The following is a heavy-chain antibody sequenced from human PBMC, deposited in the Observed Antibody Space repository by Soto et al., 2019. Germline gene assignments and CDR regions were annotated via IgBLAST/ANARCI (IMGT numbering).Heavy chain of an antibody. CDR3: ARRPATAFYYFAY. CDR2: IYYSGST. D-gene: IGHD2-2*01. Sequence: QVQLQESGPGLVKPPETLSLTCTVSGGSVSSGFHYWSWIRQPPGKGLEWIGNIYYSGSTNYNPSLKSRVSISVDTSQNQFSLKLNSVTAADTAVYYCARRPATAFYYFAYLGQGTLVTVSS. V-gene: IGHV4-61*01. CDR1: GGSVSSGFHY. J-gene: IGHJ4*02.